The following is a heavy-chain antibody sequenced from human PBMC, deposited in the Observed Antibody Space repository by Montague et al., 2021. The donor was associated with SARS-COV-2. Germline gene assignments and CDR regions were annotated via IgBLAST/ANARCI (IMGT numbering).Heavy chain of an antibody. CDR1: GGSITSNSYY. Sequence: SETLSLTCTVSGGSITSNSYYWGWIRQPPGKGLEWIGNIYYTGSTYYNPSLKSRVTISVDTSKNQFSLRLSSVTAADTAVYFCASLVLWFGTGSDYYYCGVDVGGRGTKVTVSS. J-gene: IGHJ6*02. D-gene: IGHD3-10*01. CDR2: IYYTGST. CDR3: ASLVLWFGTGSDYYYCGVDV. V-gene: IGHV4-39*01.